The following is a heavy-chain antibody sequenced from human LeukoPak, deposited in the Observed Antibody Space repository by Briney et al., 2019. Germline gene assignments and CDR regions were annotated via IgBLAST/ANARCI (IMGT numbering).Heavy chain of an antibody. D-gene: IGHD2-2*01. CDR3: ARDAGYCSSTSCPEYYFDY. CDR1: GYTFTSYY. V-gene: IGHV1-46*03. J-gene: IGHJ4*02. CDR2: INPSGGST. Sequence: ASVKVSCKASGYTFTSYYMHWMRQAPGQGLEWMGIINPSGGSTSYAQKFQGRVTMTRDTSTSTVYMELSSLRSQDTAVYYCARDAGYCSSTSCPEYYFDYWGQGTLVTVSS.